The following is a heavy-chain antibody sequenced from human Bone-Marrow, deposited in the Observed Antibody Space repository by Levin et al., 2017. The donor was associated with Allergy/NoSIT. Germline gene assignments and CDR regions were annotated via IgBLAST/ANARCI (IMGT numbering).Heavy chain of an antibody. CDR1: GFTFSSYG. D-gene: IGHD4-17*01. CDR2: ISYDGSNK. CDR3: AKSRYGDYETDY. J-gene: IGHJ4*02. Sequence: GGSLRLSCAASGFTFSSYGMHWVRQAPGKGLEWVAVISYDGSNKYYADSVKGRFTISRDNSKNTLYLQMNSLRAEDTAVYYCAKSRYGDYETDYWGQGTLVTVSS. V-gene: IGHV3-30*18.